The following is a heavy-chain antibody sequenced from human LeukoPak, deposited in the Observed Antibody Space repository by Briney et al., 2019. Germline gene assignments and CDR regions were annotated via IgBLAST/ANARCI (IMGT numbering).Heavy chain of an antibody. D-gene: IGHD1-1*01. V-gene: IGHV3-23*01. J-gene: IGHJ6*02. CDR2: ISGSGGST. Sequence: GGSLRLSCAASGFTFSSYAMSWVRQAPGKGLEWVSAISGSGGSTYYADSVKDRFTISRDNSKNTLYLQMNSLRAEDTAVYYCAKALLERRGDYYYGMDVWGQGTTVTVSS. CDR3: AKALLERRGDYYYGMDV. CDR1: GFTFSSYA.